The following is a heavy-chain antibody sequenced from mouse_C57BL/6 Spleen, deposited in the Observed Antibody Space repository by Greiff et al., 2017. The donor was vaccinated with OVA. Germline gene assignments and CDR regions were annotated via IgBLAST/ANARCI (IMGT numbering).Heavy chain of an antibody. CDR3: ARYDYDGFAY. V-gene: IGHV1-18*01. CDR2: INPNNGGT. D-gene: IGHD2-4*01. CDR1: GYTFTDYN. J-gene: IGHJ3*01. Sequence: EVQLQQSGPELVKPGASVKIPCKASGYTFTDYNMDWVKQSHGKSLEWIGDINPNNGGTIYNQKFKGKATLTVDKCSSTAYMELRSLTSEDTAVYYCARYDYDGFAYWGQGTLVTVSA.